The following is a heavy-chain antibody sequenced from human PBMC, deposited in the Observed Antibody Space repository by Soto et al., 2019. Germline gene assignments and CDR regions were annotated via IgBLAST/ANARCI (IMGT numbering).Heavy chain of an antibody. CDR2: ISNSGST. D-gene: IGHD4-17*01. CDR1: GGSVTSDEDS. CDR3: ATESGSTYGYFDY. V-gene: IGHV4-30-4*01. Sequence: SETLSLTFTVSGGSVTSDEDSWSWIRQSPGKGLEWIGYISNSGSTGYNPSLKTRLSMSVDRSKNQFTLRLTSVTAADTAVYFCATESGSTYGYFDYRGQGTQVTVSS. J-gene: IGHJ4*02.